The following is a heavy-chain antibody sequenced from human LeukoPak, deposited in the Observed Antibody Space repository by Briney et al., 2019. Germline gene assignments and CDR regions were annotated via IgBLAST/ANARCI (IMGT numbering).Heavy chain of an antibody. CDR2: ISSSGSTI. D-gene: IGHD3-10*01. CDR3: ASTSGYYYYGMDV. V-gene: IGHV3-11*01. J-gene: IGHJ6*02. CDR1: GFTFSDYY. Sequence: GGSLRLSCAASGFTFSDYYMSWIRQAPGKGLGWVSYISSSGSTIYYADSVKGRFTISRDNAKNSLYLQMNSLRAEDTAVYYCASTSGYYYYGMDVWGQGTTVTVSS.